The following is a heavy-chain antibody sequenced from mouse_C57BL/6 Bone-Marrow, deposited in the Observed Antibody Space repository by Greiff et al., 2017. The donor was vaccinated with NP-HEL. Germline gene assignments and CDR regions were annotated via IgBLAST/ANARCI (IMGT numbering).Heavy chain of an antibody. D-gene: IGHD4-1*01. CDR3: ERWEGMKLGRPHFDY. V-gene: IGHV1-26*01. Sequence: EVQLQQSGPELVKPGASVKISCKASGYTFTDYYINWVKQSHGKSLEWIGVINPNNGGTSYNEKFKGKATFTVDKSSSTAYMELRSLTSEDSAVYYCERWEGMKLGRPHFDYWGQGTTLRVSS. CDR1: GYTFTDYY. CDR2: INPNNGGT. J-gene: IGHJ2*01.